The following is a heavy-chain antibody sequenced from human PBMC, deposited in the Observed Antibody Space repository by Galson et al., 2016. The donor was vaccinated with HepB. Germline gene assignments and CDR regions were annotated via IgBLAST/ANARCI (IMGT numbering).Heavy chain of an antibody. D-gene: IGHD1-26*01. CDR3: ASGDSGTGLDY. CDR2: INWNGASS. CDR1: GFTFDDYG. V-gene: IGHV3-20*04. Sequence: SLRLSCAGSGFTFDDYGMNWVRQAPGKGLEWVSGINWNGASSDYADSVKGRFTILRDNAKNSLYLQMNSLRVEDTAFYYCASGDSGTGLDYWGQGTLVTVSS. J-gene: IGHJ4*02.